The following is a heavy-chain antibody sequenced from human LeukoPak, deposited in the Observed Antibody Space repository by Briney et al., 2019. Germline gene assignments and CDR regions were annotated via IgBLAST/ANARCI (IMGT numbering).Heavy chain of an antibody. D-gene: IGHD3-3*01. CDR1: GGSISSGGYS. Sequence: SETLSLTCAVSGGSISSGGYSWSWIRQPPGKGLEWIGYIYHSGSTYYNPSLKSRVTISVDRSKNQFSLKLSSVTAADTAVYYCARALPLNYYDFWSGFGWFDPWGQGTLVTVSS. J-gene: IGHJ5*02. CDR3: ARALPLNYYDFWSGFGWFDP. CDR2: IYHSGST. V-gene: IGHV4-30-2*01.